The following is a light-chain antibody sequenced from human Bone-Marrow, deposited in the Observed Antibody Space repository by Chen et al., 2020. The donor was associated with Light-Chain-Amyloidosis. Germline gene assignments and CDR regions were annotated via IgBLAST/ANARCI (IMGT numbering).Light chain of an antibody. J-gene: IGKJ1*01. CDR2: GAS. Sequence: EIVMRQSPATLSVSPGERATLSCRASQSVSTNLAWYQQKPGQAPGLLIYGASARPTGIPAGFSGSGSGTDFTLTISSLQSEDSAVYYCQQYYNWPRTFGQGTKVEIK. V-gene: IGKV3-15*01. CDR1: QSVSTN. CDR3: QQYYNWPRT.